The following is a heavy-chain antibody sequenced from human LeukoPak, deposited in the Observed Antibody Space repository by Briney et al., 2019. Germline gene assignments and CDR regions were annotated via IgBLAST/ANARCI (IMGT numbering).Heavy chain of an antibody. D-gene: IGHD6-19*01. CDR1: GGYITSNF. Sequence: SETLSLTCTVSGGYITSNFWSWIRQSPEKGLEWIGYIHHSGSTNYSPSLKSRVTISVDTSKNRFSLRLNSLTAADTAVYFCAGGGWSFDAFDFWGQGIMVTVSS. J-gene: IGHJ3*01. CDR2: IHHSGST. CDR3: AGGGWSFDAFDF. V-gene: IGHV4-59*08.